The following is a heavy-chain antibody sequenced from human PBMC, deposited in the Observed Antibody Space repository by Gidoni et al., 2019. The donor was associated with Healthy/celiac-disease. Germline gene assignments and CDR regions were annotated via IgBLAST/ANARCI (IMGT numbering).Heavy chain of an antibody. CDR2: IYYSGST. D-gene: IGHD2-8*01. J-gene: IGHJ4*02. CDR1: GGFISSYY. V-gene: IGHV4-59*01. CDR3: ARGYCTNGVCYTSGYYFDY. Sequence: QVQLQESGPGLVKPSETLSLLCTVPGGFISSYYWSWIRQPPGKGLEWIGYIYYSGSTNYNPSLKSRVTISVDTSKSQFSLKLSSVTAADTAVYYCARGYCTNGVCYTSGYYFDYWGQGTLVTVSS.